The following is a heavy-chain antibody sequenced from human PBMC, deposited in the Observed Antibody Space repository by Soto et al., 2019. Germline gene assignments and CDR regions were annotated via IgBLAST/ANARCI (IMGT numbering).Heavy chain of an antibody. D-gene: IGHD3-22*01. J-gene: IGHJ4*02. CDR3: ARVDSSGSYFDP. V-gene: IGHV4-59*01. Sequence: PSETLSLTCTVSGGSISSYYWSWIRQPPGKGLEWIAYIYYTGSTNYNPSLKSRVTLSADTSKNQFSLKLSSVTAADTAMYYCARVDSSGSYFDPWGQGTLVTVSS. CDR2: IYYTGST. CDR1: GGSISSYY.